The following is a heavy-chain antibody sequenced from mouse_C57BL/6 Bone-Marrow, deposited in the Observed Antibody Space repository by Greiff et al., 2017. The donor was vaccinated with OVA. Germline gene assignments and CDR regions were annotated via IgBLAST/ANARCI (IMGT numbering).Heavy chain of an antibody. CDR1: GFSLTSYG. Sequence: QVQLQQSGPGLVQPSQSLSITCTVSGFSLTSYGVHWVRQSPGKGLEWLGVIWSGGSTDYNAAFISRLSISKDNSKSQVFFKMNSLQADDTAIYYCASHLLWFPYYAMDYWGQGTSGTVSS. CDR2: IWSGGST. V-gene: IGHV2-2*01. CDR3: ASHLLWFPYYAMDY. D-gene: IGHD2-2*01. J-gene: IGHJ4*01.